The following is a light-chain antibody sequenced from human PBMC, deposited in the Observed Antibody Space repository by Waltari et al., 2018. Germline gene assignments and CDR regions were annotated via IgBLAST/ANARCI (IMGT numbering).Light chain of an antibody. CDR1: NIGSKN. V-gene: IGLV3-21*01. CDR3: QVWDSSSDHPV. J-gene: IGLJ2*01. Sequence: SYDVTQPRSVSVSPGQTARITCEGDNIGSKNVHWYQQKPAQAPVLVIYYDSDRPSGIPERFSGSNSGNTATLTISGVEAGDEADYYCQVWDSSSDHPVFGGGTRLTVL. CDR2: YDS.